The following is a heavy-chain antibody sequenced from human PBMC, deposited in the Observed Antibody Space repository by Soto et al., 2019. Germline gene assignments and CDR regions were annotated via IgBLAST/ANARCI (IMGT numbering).Heavy chain of an antibody. Sequence: QITLNESGPTVVKPAETLTLTCTFSGVSLTTSGVGVGWIRQSPGKAPEWLALIYWVDDKRYSPSLKSRRTITKDTSKNQVVLTIARVDPADTATYYCAHRILRTVFGLVTTTAIYFDFWGQGTSVVVSS. CDR1: GVSLTTSGVG. CDR3: AHRILRTVFGLVTTTAIYFDF. J-gene: IGHJ4*02. CDR2: IYWVDDK. D-gene: IGHD3-3*01. V-gene: IGHV2-5*02.